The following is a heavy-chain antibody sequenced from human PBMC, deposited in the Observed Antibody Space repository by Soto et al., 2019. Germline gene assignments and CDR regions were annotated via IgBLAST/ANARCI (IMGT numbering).Heavy chain of an antibody. CDR1: GYTFTSYD. V-gene: IGHV1-8*01. D-gene: IGHD6-13*01. CDR3: ARDSSSWYGLGY. J-gene: IGHJ4*02. CDR2: MNPNSGKT. Sequence: QVQLVQSGAEVKKPGASVKVSCKASGYTFTSYDINWVRQATGQGLEWMGWMNPNSGKTGYAQKFHGRVTMTRNTSISTAYMELSSLRSEDTDVYYCARDSSSWYGLGYWGQGTLVTVSS.